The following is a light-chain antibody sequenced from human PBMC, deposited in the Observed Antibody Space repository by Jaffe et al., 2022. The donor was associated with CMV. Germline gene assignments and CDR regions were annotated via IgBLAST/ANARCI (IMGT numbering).Light chain of an antibody. CDR1: SSDVGGYAY. CDR2: DVT. CDR3: GSYTSSSTYVI. J-gene: IGLJ2*01. Sequence: QSALTQPASVSGSPGQSITISCTRTSSDVGGYAYVSWFQQHPGKAPKLMIYDVTNRPSGVSSRFSGSQSGNTASLTISGLQAEDEAVYYCGSYTSSSTYVIFGGGTKLTVL. V-gene: IGLV2-14*03.